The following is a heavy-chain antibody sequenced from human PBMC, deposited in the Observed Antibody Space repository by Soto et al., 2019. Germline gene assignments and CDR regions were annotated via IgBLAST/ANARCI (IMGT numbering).Heavy chain of an antibody. CDR2: INPTGSMT. J-gene: IGHJ3*02. CDR1: GYSFITSYH. D-gene: IGHD5-12*01. V-gene: IGHV1-46*01. CDR3: ARDTGYDHDAFDI. Sequence: QVQLVQSGAEVKKPGASVKVSCKASGYSFITSYHMHWVRQAPGQGLEWMGIINPTGSMTRYSQKFQGRLTITKDTSTATDYMELSNLTSEDTAVYFCARDTGYDHDAFDIWGQGTRVTVSS.